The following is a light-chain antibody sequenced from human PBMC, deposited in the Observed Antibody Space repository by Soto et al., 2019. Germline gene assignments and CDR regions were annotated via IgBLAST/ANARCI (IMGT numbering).Light chain of an antibody. J-gene: IGLJ1*01. Sequence: QSVLTQPASVSGSPGQSITISCTGTSSDVVGYNYVSWYQQHPGKAPKFMIYDVSNRPSGVSNRFSGSKSGNTASLTISGLQAEDEGDYYCTSYTTSNTRQIVFGTGTKVTVL. CDR2: DVS. CDR1: SSDVVGYNY. V-gene: IGLV2-14*01. CDR3: TSYTTSNTRQIV.